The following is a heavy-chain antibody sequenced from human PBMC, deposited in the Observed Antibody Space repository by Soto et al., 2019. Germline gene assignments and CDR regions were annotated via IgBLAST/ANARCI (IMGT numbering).Heavy chain of an antibody. Sequence: GGSLRLSCAASGFTFSSYAMHWVRQAPGKGLEWVAVISYDGSNKYYADSVKGRFTISRDNSKNTLYLQMNSLRAEDTAVYYCARDSSYSSGWSDWFDPWGQGTLVTVSS. CDR1: GFTFSSYA. V-gene: IGHV3-30-3*01. J-gene: IGHJ5*02. CDR2: ISYDGSNK. CDR3: ARDSSYSSGWSDWFDP. D-gene: IGHD6-19*01.